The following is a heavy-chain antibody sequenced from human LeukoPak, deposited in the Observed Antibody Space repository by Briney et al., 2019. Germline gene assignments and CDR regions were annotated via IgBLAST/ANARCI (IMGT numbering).Heavy chain of an antibody. Sequence: SVKVSCKASGGTFSSYAISRVRQAPGHGLEWMGGIIPIFGAANYAQKLQGRVTITADESTSTAYMELSSLRSEDTAVYYCARARYYYDSSGYYYHDAFDIWGQGTMVTVSS. D-gene: IGHD3-22*01. CDR1: GGTFSSYA. V-gene: IGHV1-69*13. CDR2: IIPIFGAA. J-gene: IGHJ3*02. CDR3: ARARYYYDSSGYYYHDAFDI.